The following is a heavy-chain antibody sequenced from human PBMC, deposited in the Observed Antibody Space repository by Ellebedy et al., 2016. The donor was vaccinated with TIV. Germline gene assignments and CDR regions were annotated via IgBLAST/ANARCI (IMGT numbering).Heavy chain of an antibody. D-gene: IGHD3-3*01. J-gene: IGHJ4*02. Sequence: AASVKVSCKASGYTFTRYYMHWVRQAPGQGLEWMGIVNPSGGSTSYAQKLQGRVTMTRDTSTSTVYMELSSLRTEDTAVYYCARDDLKDFWSGYPDYWGQGTLVTVSS. CDR2: VNPSGGST. CDR1: GYTFTRYY. CDR3: ARDDLKDFWSGYPDY. V-gene: IGHV1-46*04.